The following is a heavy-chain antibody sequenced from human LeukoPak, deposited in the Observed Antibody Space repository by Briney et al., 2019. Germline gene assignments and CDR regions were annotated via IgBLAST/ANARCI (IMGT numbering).Heavy chain of an antibody. V-gene: IGHV4-34*01. Sequence: SETLSLTCAVYGGSFSCYYWSWIRQPPGRGLEWIGEINHSGSTNYNPSLKSRVAISVDTSKNQFSLKLSSVTAADTAVYYCARGHTHCSGGSCYPDWGQGTLVTVSS. CDR3: ARGHTHCSGGSCYPD. J-gene: IGHJ4*02. CDR1: GGSFSCYY. D-gene: IGHD2-15*01. CDR2: INHSGST.